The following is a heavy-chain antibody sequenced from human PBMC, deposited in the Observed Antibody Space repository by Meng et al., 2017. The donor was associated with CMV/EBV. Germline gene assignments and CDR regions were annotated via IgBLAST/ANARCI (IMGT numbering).Heavy chain of an antibody. CDR1: GFTVSSNY. CDR3: ARESITIGHAFDI. Sequence: GESLKIPCAASGFTVSSNYMSWVRQAPGKGLEWVSVIYSGGSTYYADSVKGRFTISRDNSKNTLYLQMNSLRAEDTAVYYCARESITIGHAFDIWGQGTMVTVSS. CDR2: IYSGGST. V-gene: IGHV3-66*02. J-gene: IGHJ3*02. D-gene: IGHD5-24*01.